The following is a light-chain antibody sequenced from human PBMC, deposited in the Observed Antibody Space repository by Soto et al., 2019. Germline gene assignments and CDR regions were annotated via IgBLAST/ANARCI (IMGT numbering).Light chain of an antibody. J-gene: IGLJ2*01. CDR1: NIGSYS. V-gene: IGLV3-21*02. CDR3: QVWDRSSDRVV. Sequence: SYKLTQPPSVSVAPGQTASITCGGNNIGSYSVHWYQQKPGQAPVLVVYDDTDRPSGIPERFSGSNSGNTATLTISRVEAGDEADYYCQVWDRSSDRVVFGGGTKLTVL. CDR2: DDT.